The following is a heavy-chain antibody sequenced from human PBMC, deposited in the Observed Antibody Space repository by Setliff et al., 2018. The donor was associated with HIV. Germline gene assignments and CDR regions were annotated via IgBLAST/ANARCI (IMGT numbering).Heavy chain of an antibody. CDR3: ARGLCSGGNCSFVN. J-gene: IGHJ4*02. D-gene: IGHD2-15*01. CDR2: ISSGYNTV. V-gene: IGHV3-48*04. Sequence: GGSLRLSCAASGFSFSTSTMNRVRQAPGRGLEWLSYISSGYNTVYYADSVKGRFTISRDDAENSLSLQMDSLRVDETAVYYCARGLCSGGNCSFVNWGQGTLVTVSS. CDR1: GFSFSTST.